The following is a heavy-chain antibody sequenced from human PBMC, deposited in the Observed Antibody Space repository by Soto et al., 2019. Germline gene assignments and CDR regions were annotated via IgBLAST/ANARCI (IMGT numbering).Heavy chain of an antibody. J-gene: IGHJ5*02. D-gene: IGHD3-10*01. Sequence: SVKVSCKASGGTFSSYAISWVRQAPGQGLEWMGGIIPIFGTANYAQKFQGRVTITADESTSTAYMELSSLRSEDTAVYYCARAHNTMVRGVIIRSYWFDPWGQGTLVTVSS. V-gene: IGHV1-69*13. CDR1: GGTFSSYA. CDR2: IIPIFGTA. CDR3: ARAHNTMVRGVIIRSYWFDP.